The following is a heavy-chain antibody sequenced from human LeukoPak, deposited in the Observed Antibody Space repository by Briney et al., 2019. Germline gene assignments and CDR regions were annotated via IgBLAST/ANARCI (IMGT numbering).Heavy chain of an antibody. CDR3: AKDGVGATSLDC. J-gene: IGHJ4*02. CDR2: IWHDGSYE. CDR1: GFTFSRYG. V-gene: IGHV3-33*06. Sequence: GGSLRLSCAASGFTFSRYGMHWVRQAPGKGLEWVAVIWHDGSYEYYADSVKGRFTISIDSSKNTLYLQMNSLRAEDTAVYYCAKDGVGATSLDCWGQGTLVTVSS. D-gene: IGHD1-26*01.